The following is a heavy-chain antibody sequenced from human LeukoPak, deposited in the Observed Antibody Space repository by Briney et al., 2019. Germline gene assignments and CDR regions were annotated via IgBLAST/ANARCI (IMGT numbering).Heavy chain of an antibody. CDR2: IYYSGST. J-gene: IGHJ4*02. CDR3: ARHSGSSWRPFDY. D-gene: IGHD6-13*01. CDR1: GGSISTYF. V-gene: IGHV4-59*08. Sequence: SETLSLTCTVSGGSISTYFWSWIRQPPGKALEWIGYIYYSGSTSYNPSLKSRVTISVDTSKNQFSLKLSSVTAADTALYYCARHSGSSWRPFDYWGQGTLVTVSS.